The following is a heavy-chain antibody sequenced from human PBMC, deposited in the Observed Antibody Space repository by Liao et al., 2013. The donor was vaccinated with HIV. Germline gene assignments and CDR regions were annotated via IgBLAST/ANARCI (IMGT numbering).Heavy chain of an antibody. V-gene: IGHV4-4*07. CDR3: ARAEEWLRLVWYFDL. J-gene: IGHJ2*01. CDR1: GGSISSYY. Sequence: QVQLQESGPGLVKPSETLSLTCTVSGGSISSYYWSWIRQPAGKGLEWIGRIYTSGSTNYHPSLKSRVTISVDTSKKQFSLKLTSVTAADTAVYYCARAEEWLRLVWYFDLWGRGTLVTVSS. D-gene: IGHD5-12*01. CDR2: IYTSGST.